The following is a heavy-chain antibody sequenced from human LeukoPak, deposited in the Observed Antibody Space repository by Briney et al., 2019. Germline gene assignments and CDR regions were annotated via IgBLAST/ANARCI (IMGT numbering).Heavy chain of an antibody. J-gene: IGHJ4*02. CDR3: LRENHDSGWSFDY. CDR1: GFTVSSNY. D-gene: IGHD3-22*01. V-gene: IGHV3-7*01. CDR2: INQGGSEK. Sequence: GGSLRLSCAASGFTVSSNYMSWVRQAPGKELEWVANINQGGSEKYYVDSVKGRFTISRDNAKNSLYLEMNSLRAEDTAVYYCLRENHDSGWSFDYWGQGTLVTVSS.